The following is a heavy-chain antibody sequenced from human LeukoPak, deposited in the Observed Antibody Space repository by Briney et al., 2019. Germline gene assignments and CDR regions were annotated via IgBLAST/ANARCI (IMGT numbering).Heavy chain of an antibody. D-gene: IGHD3-22*01. CDR2: IYYSGST. J-gene: IGHJ4*02. CDR3: ARGGDYYDSSGYYSGSPRSRNLFDY. V-gene: IGHV4-31*03. CDR1: GGSISSGGYY. Sequence: PSETLSLTCTVSGGSISSGGYYWSWIRQHPGKGLEWIGYIYYSGSTYYNPSLKSRVTISVDTSKNQFSLKLSSVTAADTAVYYCARGGDYYDSSGYYSGSPRSRNLFDYWGQGTLVTVSS.